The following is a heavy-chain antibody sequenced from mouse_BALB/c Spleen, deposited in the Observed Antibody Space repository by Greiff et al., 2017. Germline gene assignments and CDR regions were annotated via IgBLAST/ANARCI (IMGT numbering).Heavy chain of an antibody. CDR3: ARWLPHAMDY. CDR2: IDPANGNT. J-gene: IGHJ4*01. CDR1: GFNIKDTY. Sequence: EVQLQESGAELVKPGASVKLSCTASGFNIKDTYMHWVKQRPEQGLEWIGRIDPANGNTKYDPKFQGKATITADTSSNTAYLQLSSLTSEDTAVYYCARWLPHAMDYWGQGTSVTVSS. D-gene: IGHD2-2*01. V-gene: IGHV14-3*02.